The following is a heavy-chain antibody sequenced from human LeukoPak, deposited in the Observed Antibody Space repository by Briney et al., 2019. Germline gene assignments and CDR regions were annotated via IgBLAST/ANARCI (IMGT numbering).Heavy chain of an antibody. CDR2: ISGSGGST. J-gene: IGHJ3*02. V-gene: IGHV3-23*01. Sequence: GGSLRLSCAASGFTFSSYAMSWVRQAPGKGLEWVSAISGSGGSTYYADSVKGRFTISRDNSKNTLYLQMNSLRAEDTAVYYCAKVNWYYYDSSGCYPSHGAFDIWGQGTMVTVSS. CDR1: GFTFSSYA. CDR3: AKVNWYYYDSSGCYPSHGAFDI. D-gene: IGHD3-22*01.